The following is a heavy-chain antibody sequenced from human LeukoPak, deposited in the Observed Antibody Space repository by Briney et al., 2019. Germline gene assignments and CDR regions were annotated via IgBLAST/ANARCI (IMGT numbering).Heavy chain of an antibody. CDR1: GFTFSSYA. V-gene: IGHV3-23*01. CDR2: ISGSGGST. D-gene: IGHD4-23*01. J-gene: IGHJ4*02. CDR3: ARVDYGGNVSAWDY. Sequence: GGSLRLSCAASGFTFSSYAMSWVRQAPGKGLEWVSAISGSGGSTYYADSVKGRFTISRDNSKNTLYLQMNSLRAEDTAVYYCARVDYGGNVSAWDYWGQGTLVTVPS.